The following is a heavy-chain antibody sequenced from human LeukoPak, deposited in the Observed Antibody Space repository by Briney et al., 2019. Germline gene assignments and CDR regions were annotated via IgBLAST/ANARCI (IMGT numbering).Heavy chain of an antibody. D-gene: IGHD3-10*01. J-gene: IGHJ6*02. CDR1: GYTFTSYG. V-gene: IGHV1-18*01. Sequence: ASVKVSCKASGYTFTSYGISWVRQAPGQGLEWMGWISAYNGNTNYAQKLQGRVTTTTDTSTSTAYMELRSLRSDDTAVYYCARVGYYYGSGSYYNEYYYYGMDVWGQGTTVTVSS. CDR2: ISAYNGNT. CDR3: ARVGYYYGSGSYYNEYYYYGMDV.